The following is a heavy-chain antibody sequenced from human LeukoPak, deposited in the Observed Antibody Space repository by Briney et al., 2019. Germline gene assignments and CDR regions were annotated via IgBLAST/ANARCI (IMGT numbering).Heavy chain of an antibody. Sequence: TSETLSLTCAVSGDSISSSPYYWGWIRQPPGKGLECIGSISHSGRTYYNPSLKSRVSISGDTSKNQFSLKLSSVTAADTAVYYCARHKVVFTFDPWGPGTLVTVSP. D-gene: IGHD2-21*01. CDR3: ARHKVVFTFDP. J-gene: IGHJ5*02. V-gene: IGHV4-39*01. CDR2: ISHSGRT. CDR1: GDSISSSPYY.